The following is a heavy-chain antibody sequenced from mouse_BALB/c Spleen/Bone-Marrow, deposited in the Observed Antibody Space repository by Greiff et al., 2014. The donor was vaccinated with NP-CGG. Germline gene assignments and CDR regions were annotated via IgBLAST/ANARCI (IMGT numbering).Heavy chain of an antibody. CDR3: TRWNGHYEGFAY. CDR2: IYPGSGNT. D-gene: IGHD2-1*01. CDR1: GYTFTTYW. V-gene: IGHV1S22*01. Sequence: SGSELVRPGASVKLSCKAPGYTFTTYWIHWVKQRHGQGLEWIGNIYPGSGNTNYGEKFKTKGTLTVDTSSSTAYMHLSGLTSEDSAVYYCTRWNGHYEGFAYWGQGTLVTVSA. J-gene: IGHJ3*01.